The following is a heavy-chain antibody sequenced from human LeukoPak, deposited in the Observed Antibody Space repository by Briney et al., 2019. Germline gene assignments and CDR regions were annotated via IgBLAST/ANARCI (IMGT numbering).Heavy chain of an antibody. D-gene: IGHD3-22*01. CDR2: ISSSSSYI. V-gene: IGHV3-21*04. Sequence: GGSLRLSCAASGFTFSSYSMNWVRQAPGKGLEWVSSISSSSSYIYYADSVKGRFTISRDNAKNSLYLQMNSLRAEDTAVYYCARGPSSVEYDSSGYPYWGQGTLVTVSS. CDR1: GFTFSSYS. CDR3: ARGPSSVEYDSSGYPY. J-gene: IGHJ4*02.